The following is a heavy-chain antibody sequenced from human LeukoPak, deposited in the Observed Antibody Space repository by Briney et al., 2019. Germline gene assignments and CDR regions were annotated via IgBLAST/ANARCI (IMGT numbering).Heavy chain of an antibody. J-gene: IGHJ5*02. CDR1: GFTFSSYA. CDR3: AKGPKVAGTSWFDP. Sequence: GGSLRLSCAASGFTFSSYAMSGVRQAPGKGLEWVSAISGSGGSTYYADSVKGRFTISRDNSKNTLYLQMNSLRAEDTAVYYCAKGPKVAGTSWFDPWGQGTLVTVSS. CDR2: ISGSGGST. V-gene: IGHV3-23*01. D-gene: IGHD6-19*01.